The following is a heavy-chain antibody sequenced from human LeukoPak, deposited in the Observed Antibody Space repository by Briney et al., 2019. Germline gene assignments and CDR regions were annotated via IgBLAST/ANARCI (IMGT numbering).Heavy chain of an antibody. V-gene: IGHV3-15*01. CDR3: AKDFCSGGSCYSYGS. J-gene: IGHJ5*02. CDR2: IKSKTDGGTT. D-gene: IGHD2-15*01. CDR1: GFTFSNAW. Sequence: PGGSLRLSCAASGFTFSNAWMSWVRQAPGKGLEWVGRIKSKTDGGTTDCAAPVKGRFTISRDDSKNTLYLQMNSLRAEDTAVYYCAKDFCSGGSCYSYGSWGQGTLVTVSS.